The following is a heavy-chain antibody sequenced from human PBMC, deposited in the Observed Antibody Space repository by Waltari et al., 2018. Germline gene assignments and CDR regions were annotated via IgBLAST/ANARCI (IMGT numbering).Heavy chain of an antibody. CDR2: IQYDGSIK. V-gene: IGHV3-33*05. Sequence: QVHVVESGGGVVQPGGSVRRSWASSGFTLGTYGMHWVRQGPGKGLEWVAVIQYDGSIKNYADSVKGRFTISRENSKNTLYLEMKSLRAEDTAVYYCAREYSRICFHALDGWGQGTAVTVSS. D-gene: IGHD6-13*01. J-gene: IGHJ6*02. CDR1: GFTLGTYG. CDR3: AREYSRICFHALDG.